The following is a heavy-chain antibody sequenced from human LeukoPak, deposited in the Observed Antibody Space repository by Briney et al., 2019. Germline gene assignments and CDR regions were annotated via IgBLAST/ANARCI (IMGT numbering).Heavy chain of an antibody. CDR1: GGSFSDYY. J-gene: IGHJ4*02. CDR3: ARRTVIIDYGDYVTYFDY. D-gene: IGHD4-17*01. CDR2: LNHGGST. Sequence: SETLSLTCAVYGGSFSDYYWSWIRQPPGKGLEWIGELNHGGSTNYNPSLKSRVSIFVDTSKNQFSLKLSSVTAADTAVYYCARRTVIIDYGDYVTYFDYWGQGTLVTVSS. V-gene: IGHV4-34*01.